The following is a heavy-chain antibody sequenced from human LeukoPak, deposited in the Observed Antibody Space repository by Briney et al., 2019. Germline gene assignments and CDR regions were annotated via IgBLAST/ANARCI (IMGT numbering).Heavy chain of an antibody. D-gene: IGHD6-13*01. J-gene: IGHJ4*02. CDR1: GFTFSSYE. CDR2: ISSSDGTI. CDR3: ARDHSSSFDS. Sequence: PGGSLRLSCAASGFTFSSYEMNWVRPAPGKGLEWVSYISSSDGTIYYADSVKGRFTISRDNAKNSLYLQMNSLRAEDTAVYYCARDHSSSFDSWGQGTLVTVSS. V-gene: IGHV3-48*03.